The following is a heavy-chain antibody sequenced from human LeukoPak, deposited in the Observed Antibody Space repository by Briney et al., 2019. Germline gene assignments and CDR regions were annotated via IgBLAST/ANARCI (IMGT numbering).Heavy chain of an antibody. J-gene: IGHJ4*02. CDR2: ISAYNGNT. CDR1: GYTFTSYG. V-gene: IGHV1-18*01. Sequence: ASVKVSCKASGYTFTSYGISWVRQAPGQGLEWMGWISAYNGNTNYAQKLQGRVTITRDTSASTAYMELSSLRSEDTAVYYCARDTGGNSGSYYGYWGQGTLVTVSS. D-gene: IGHD1-26*01. CDR3: ARDTGGNSGSYYGY.